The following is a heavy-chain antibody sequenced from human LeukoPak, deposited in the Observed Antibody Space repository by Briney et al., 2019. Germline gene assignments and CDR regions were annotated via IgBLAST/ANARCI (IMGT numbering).Heavy chain of an antibody. CDR3: AREPTSGREPTSGRPLDY. CDR1: GGSISSYY. D-gene: IGHD5-12*01. CDR2: IYSSGSN. Sequence: SETLSLTCAVSGGSISSYYWNWIRQPPGKGLEWIGRIYSSGSNNYNPSLKSRVTMSLDTSKNHLSLNLSSVTAADTAVYYCAREPTSGREPTSGRPLDYWGQGTLVTVSS. V-gene: IGHV4-4*07. J-gene: IGHJ4*02.